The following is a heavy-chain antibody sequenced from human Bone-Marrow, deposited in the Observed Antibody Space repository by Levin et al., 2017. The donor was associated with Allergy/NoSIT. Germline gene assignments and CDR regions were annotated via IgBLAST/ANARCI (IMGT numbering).Heavy chain of an antibody. Sequence: GESLKISCAASGFTFGSYGIHWVRQAPGKGLEWVALISYAGSNIYYADFVKGRFTISRDNSKNTAYLQMTSLRVDETAMYYCARDQVPSGMDVWGQGTTVTVSS. J-gene: IGHJ6*02. CDR2: ISYAGSNI. V-gene: IGHV3-30*03. CDR3: ARDQVPSGMDV. CDR1: GFTFGSYG.